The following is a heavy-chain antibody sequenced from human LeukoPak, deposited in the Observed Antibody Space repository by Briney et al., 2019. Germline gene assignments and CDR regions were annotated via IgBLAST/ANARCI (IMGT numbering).Heavy chain of an antibody. CDR2: ISSSGST. D-gene: IGHD5-12*01. J-gene: IGHJ4*02. V-gene: IGHV4-61*02. CDR1: GDSISSGDYY. Sequence: SETLSLTCTVSGDSISSGDYYWSWIRQPAGKGLEWIGRISSSGSTNYNPSLKSRVTISVDTSKNQFSLKLSSVTAADTAVYYCARVIRLGGFDYWGQGTLVTVSS. CDR3: ARVIRLGGFDY.